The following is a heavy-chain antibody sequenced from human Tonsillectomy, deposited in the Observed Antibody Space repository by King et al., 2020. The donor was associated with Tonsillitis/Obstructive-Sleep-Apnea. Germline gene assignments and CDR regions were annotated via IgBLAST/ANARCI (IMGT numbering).Heavy chain of an antibody. CDR2: IVVGSGNT. D-gene: IGHD3-10*01. Sequence: KLVESGPEVKKPGTSVKVSCKASGFTFTSSAVQWVRQARGQRLEWIGWIVVGSGNTNYAQTFQERVTITRDMSTSTAYMELSSLRSEDTAVYYCAAAAFVSGRQEKDYWGQGTLVTVSS. CDR3: AAAAFVSGRQEKDY. J-gene: IGHJ4*02. V-gene: IGHV1-58*01. CDR1: GFTFTSSA.